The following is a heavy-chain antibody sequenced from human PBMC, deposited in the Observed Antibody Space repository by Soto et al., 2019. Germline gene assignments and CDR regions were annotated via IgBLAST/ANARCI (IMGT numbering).Heavy chain of an antibody. CDR1: GFDITNYA. J-gene: IGHJ4*02. CDR3: AKELTSNWYPLDY. D-gene: IGHD6-13*01. Sequence: GPLLLPCSASGFDITNYAMTGVRQAPGKGLEWVSAISGSGGSTYYADSVKGRFTISSDKSKNTLYLQMNSLRAEDTAVYYCAKELTSNWYPLDYWGQGTMVTVS. CDR2: ISGSGGST. V-gene: IGHV3-23*01.